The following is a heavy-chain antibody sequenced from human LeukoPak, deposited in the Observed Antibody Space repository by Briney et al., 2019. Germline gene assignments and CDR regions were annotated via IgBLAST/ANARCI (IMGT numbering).Heavy chain of an antibody. J-gene: IGHJ3*02. CDR3: ARDHLTAYCDDAFDI. CDR1: GGTFSSYA. V-gene: IGHV1-69*05. D-gene: IGHD4-17*01. Sequence: EASVKVSCKASGGTFSSYAISWVRQAPGQGLEWMGGIIPIFGTANYAQKFQGRVTITTDESTSTAYMELSSLRSEDTAVYYCARDHLTAYCDDAFDIWGQGTMVTVSS. CDR2: IIPIFGTA.